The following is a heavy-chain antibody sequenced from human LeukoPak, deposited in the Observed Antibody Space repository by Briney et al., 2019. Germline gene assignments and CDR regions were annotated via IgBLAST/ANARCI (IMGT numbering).Heavy chain of an antibody. CDR2: IYYSGSN. CDR3: ARLYDSIRAFDI. D-gene: IGHD2-8*01. V-gene: IGHV4-31*03. Sequence: PSETLSLTCSVSGGSISSGSYYWSWIRQHPGKGLEWIGYIYYSGSNYYNPSLQSRVTISVDTSKNQFSLKLNSVTAADTAVYYCARLYDSIRAFDIWGQGT. J-gene: IGHJ3*02. CDR1: GGSISSGSYY.